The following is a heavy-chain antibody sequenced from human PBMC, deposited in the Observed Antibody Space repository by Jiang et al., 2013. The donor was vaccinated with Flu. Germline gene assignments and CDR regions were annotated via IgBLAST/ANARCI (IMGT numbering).Heavy chain of an antibody. J-gene: IGHJ5*02. CDR2: IDSSAAYI. D-gene: IGHD6-6*01. CDR3: ARDESAGSSILFDP. V-gene: IGHV3-21*01. CDR1: GLTFRNYG. Sequence: VQLVESGGGLVKPGGSLRLSCAASGLTFRNYGMNWVRQVPGKGLEWVSSIDSSAAYIHHADSLKGRFTTSRDNARNVLYLQMNSLKVDDTAVYYCARDESAGSSILFDPRGQGTLVTVSS.